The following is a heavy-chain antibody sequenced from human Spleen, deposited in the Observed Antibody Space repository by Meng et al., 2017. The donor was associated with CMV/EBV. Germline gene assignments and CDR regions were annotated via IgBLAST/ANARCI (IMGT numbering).Heavy chain of an antibody. CDR2: IRSKSYDGAT. Sequence: GESLKISCKASGFTFGDYAMSWVRQAPGRGLEWVGFIRSKSYDGATEYAASVKGRFTISRDDSKSIAYLQMNSLKTEDTAVYYCSRDLFQWELLGIFDYWGQETLVTVSS. CDR1: GFTFGDYA. D-gene: IGHD1-26*01. V-gene: IGHV3-49*04. CDR3: SRDLFQWELLGIFDY. J-gene: IGHJ4*02.